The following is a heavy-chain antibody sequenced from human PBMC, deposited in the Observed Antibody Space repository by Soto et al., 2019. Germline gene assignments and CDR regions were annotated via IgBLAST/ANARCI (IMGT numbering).Heavy chain of an antibody. CDR2: IYYSGNT. Sequence: SETLSLTCTVSGGSISNSDYYWGWIRQPPKKGLEWVGHIYYSGNTYYNPSLRSRVTISVDTSKNQFSLKLGSVTAADTAVYYCAKTKTTVGFGYFDYWGQGTLVTVSS. J-gene: IGHJ4*02. D-gene: IGHD4-17*01. CDR1: GGSISNSDYY. CDR3: AKTKTTVGFGYFDY. V-gene: IGHV4-39*01.